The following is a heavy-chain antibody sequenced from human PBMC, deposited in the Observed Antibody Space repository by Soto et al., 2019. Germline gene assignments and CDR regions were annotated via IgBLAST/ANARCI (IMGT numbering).Heavy chain of an antibody. V-gene: IGHV1-3*01. J-gene: IGHJ4*02. CDR3: ARDLGGWPDS. CDR1: GYTFTSYA. Sequence: XXVKVSCKASGYTFTSYAMHWVRQAPGQXXXXXXXXXDXXXNTXXYKXXXXXXXTXXXKXXXTEYLELTRLRSEDTAVYYCARDLGGWPDSWGQGTLVNVSS. CDR2: XXDXXXNT. D-gene: IGHD2-15*01.